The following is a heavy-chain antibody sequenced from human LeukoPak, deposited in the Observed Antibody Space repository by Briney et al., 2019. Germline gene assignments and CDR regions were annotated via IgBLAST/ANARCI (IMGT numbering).Heavy chain of an antibody. CDR3: SSETRY. CDR2: ITSSSDSI. J-gene: IGHJ4*02. CDR1: RFAFSQAW. D-gene: IGHD3-22*01. V-gene: IGHV3-48*02. Sequence: GGSLRLSCVASRFAFSQAWMSWVRQAPGKGLEWVSWITSSSDSIYYADSVKGRFTISRDNAKNSLYLQMNSLRDEDTAVYYCSSETRYWGQGTLVTVSS.